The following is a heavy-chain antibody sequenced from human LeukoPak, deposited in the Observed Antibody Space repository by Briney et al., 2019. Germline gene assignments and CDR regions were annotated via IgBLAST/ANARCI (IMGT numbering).Heavy chain of an antibody. Sequence: PGGSLRLSCSASGFTFSSYAMHWVRQAPGKGLEYVSAISSNGGSTYYADSVKGRFTISRDNSKNTLYLQLNSLRAEDTAVYYCAKGTEGYCSGTICYPFDYWGRGTLVTVSS. J-gene: IGHJ4*02. CDR1: GFTFSSYA. D-gene: IGHD2-15*01. CDR2: ISSNGGST. V-gene: IGHV3-64*04. CDR3: AKGTEGYCSGTICYPFDY.